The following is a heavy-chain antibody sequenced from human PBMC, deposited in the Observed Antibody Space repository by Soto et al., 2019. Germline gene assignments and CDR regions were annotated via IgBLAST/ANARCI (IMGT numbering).Heavy chain of an antibody. Sequence: QVQLVESGGGVVQPGRSLRLSCAASGFTFSSYGMHWVRQAPGKGLEWVAVISYDGSNKYYADSVKGRFTISRDNSKNTLYLQMNSLRAEDTAVYYCAKLPSATLRPESYWGQGTLVTVSS. J-gene: IGHJ4*02. CDR1: GFTFSSYG. CDR3: AKLPSATLRPESY. CDR2: ISYDGSNK. D-gene: IGHD3-10*01. V-gene: IGHV3-30*18.